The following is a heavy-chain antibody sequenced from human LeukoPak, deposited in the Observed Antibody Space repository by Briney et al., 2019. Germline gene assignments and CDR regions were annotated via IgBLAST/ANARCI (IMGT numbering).Heavy chain of an antibody. CDR3: ARYLGGDRDFDY. Sequence: SEILSLTCTVSGGSISSGGYYWSWIRQHPGKGLEWIGYIYYSGSIYYSPSLKSRVTMSVDTSKNQFSLNLSSVTAADTAVYYCARYLGGDRDFDYWGQGTLVTVSS. D-gene: IGHD2-15*01. CDR1: GGSISSGGYY. V-gene: IGHV4-31*03. CDR2: IYYSGSI. J-gene: IGHJ4*02.